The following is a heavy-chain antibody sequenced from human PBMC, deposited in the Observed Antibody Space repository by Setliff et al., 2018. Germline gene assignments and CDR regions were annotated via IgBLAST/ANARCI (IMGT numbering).Heavy chain of an antibody. CDR3: AALPLEIYPVGPPDC. D-gene: IGHD3-16*02. CDR1: GHSISSCHY. CDR2: LYRSGST. J-gene: IGHJ4*02. V-gene: IGHV4-38-2*01. Sequence: SETLSLTCVVSGHSISSCHYWGWIRQPPGKGLEWIGSLYRSGSTYYNPPLKSRVTISVDRSKNQFSLKLSSLTAADTAVYYCAALPLEIYPVGPPDCWGQGTLVTVSS.